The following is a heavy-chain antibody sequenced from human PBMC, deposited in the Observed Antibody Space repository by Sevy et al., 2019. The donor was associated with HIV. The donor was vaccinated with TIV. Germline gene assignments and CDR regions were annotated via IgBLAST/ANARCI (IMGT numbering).Heavy chain of an antibody. CDR3: ARMLGSTEFGYYFDY. Sequence: ASVKVSCKASGYTFTSYGLSGVRQAPGQGLEWMGWIRPYNGNTDYAQKLQGRVTVTTDTSTTTAYMELRSLRSDETALYYCARMLGSTEFGYYFDYWGQGTLVTVSS. CDR1: GYTFTSYG. J-gene: IGHJ4*02. D-gene: IGHD1-26*01. CDR2: IRPYNGNT. V-gene: IGHV1-18*01.